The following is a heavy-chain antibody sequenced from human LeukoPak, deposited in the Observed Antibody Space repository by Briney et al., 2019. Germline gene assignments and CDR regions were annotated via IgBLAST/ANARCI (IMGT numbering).Heavy chain of an antibody. Sequence: ASVKVSCKASGYTFTSYDINWVRQATGQGLEWMGWMNPNSGNTGYAQKFQGRVTMTRNTSISTAYMELSSLRPEDTAVYYCARVAMVHYYYYYYGMDVWGQGTTVTVSS. D-gene: IGHD5-18*01. CDR1: GYTFTSYD. V-gene: IGHV1-8*01. CDR2: MNPNSGNT. CDR3: ARVAMVHYYYYYYGMDV. J-gene: IGHJ6*02.